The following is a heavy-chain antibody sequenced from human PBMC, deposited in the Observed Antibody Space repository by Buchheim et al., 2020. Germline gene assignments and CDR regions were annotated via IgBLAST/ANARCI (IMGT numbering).Heavy chain of an antibody. Sequence: QVQLQESGPGLVKPSQTLSLTCTVSGGSISSGGYYWSWIRQHPGKGLEWIGYIYYSGSTYYNPSLKSRVTISVDPSKNQFSLKLSSVTAADTAVYYCAGRLYCSSTRCYSGGYYGMDVWGQGTT. CDR1: GGSISSGGYY. CDR2: IYYSGST. V-gene: IGHV4-31*03. D-gene: IGHD2-2*02. CDR3: AGRLYCSSTRCYSGGYYGMDV. J-gene: IGHJ6*02.